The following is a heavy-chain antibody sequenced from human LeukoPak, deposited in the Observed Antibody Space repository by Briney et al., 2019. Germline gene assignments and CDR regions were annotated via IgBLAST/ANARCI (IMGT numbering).Heavy chain of an antibody. CDR3: AKRDSGLLDY. V-gene: IGHV3-23*01. Sequence: PGGSLRVSCAASGFTFISYGMSWVRQALGKGLEWVSAISAGGGSTYYADSVKGRFTISRDISKNTLYLQMNSLRAEDTAVYYCAKRDSGLLDYWGQGTLVTVSS. CDR2: ISAGGGST. D-gene: IGHD2-15*01. J-gene: IGHJ4*02. CDR1: GFTFISYG.